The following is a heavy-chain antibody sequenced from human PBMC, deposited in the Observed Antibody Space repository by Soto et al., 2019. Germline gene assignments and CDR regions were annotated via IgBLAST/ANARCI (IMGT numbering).Heavy chain of an antibody. CDR3: ARGGRDAIFSYYYYVMAV. D-gene: IGHD2-21*01. V-gene: IGHV1-2*04. CDR2: INPNSGGT. J-gene: IGHJ6*02. CDR1: GYTFTGYY. Sequence: GASVKVSCKASGYTFTGYYMHWVRQAPGQGLEWMGWINPNSGGTNYAQKFQGWVTMTRDTSISTAYMELSRLRSDDTAVYYCARGGRDAIFSYYYYVMAVWGQGTTVTVSS.